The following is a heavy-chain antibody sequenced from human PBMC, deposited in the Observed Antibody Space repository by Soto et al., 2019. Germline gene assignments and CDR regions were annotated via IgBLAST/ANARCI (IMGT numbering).Heavy chain of an antibody. CDR2: ISYDGSNK. D-gene: IGHD6-25*01. Sequence: PGGSLRLSCAASGFTFSSYGMHWVRQAPGKGLEWVAVISYDGSNKYYADSVKGRFTISRDNSKNTLYLQMNSLRPEDTAVYYCAKDLLRPGRAYGMDVWGQGTTVTV. CDR3: AKDLLRPGRAYGMDV. J-gene: IGHJ6*02. V-gene: IGHV3-30*18. CDR1: GFTFSSYG.